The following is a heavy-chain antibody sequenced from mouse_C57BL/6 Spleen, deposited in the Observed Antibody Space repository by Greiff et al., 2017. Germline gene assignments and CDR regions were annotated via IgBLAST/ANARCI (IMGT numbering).Heavy chain of an antibody. CDR3: ARPRSYAMDY. V-gene: IGHV1-69*01. J-gene: IGHJ4*01. CDR2: IDPSDSYT. Sequence: QVHVKQPGAELVMPGASVKLSCKASGYTFTSHWMHWVKQRPGQGLEWIGEIDPSDSYTNYNQKFKGKSTLTVDKSSSTAYMQLSSLTSEDSAVYYCARPRSYAMDYWGQGTSVTVSS. CDR1: GYTFTSHW.